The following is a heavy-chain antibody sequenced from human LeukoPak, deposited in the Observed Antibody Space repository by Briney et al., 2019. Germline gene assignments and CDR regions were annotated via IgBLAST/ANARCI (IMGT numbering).Heavy chain of an antibody. J-gene: IGHJ5*02. V-gene: IGHV3-23*01. Sequence: PGGSLRLSCAASGFTFSSYAMSWVRQAPGKGLEWVSAISGSGGSTYYADSVKGRFTISRDNSKNTLYLQMNSLRAEDTAVYYCAKDSSDGYFVRANWFDLWGQGTLVTVSS. CDR3: AKDSSDGYFVRANWFDL. CDR1: GFTFSSYA. D-gene: IGHD5-24*01. CDR2: ISGSGGST.